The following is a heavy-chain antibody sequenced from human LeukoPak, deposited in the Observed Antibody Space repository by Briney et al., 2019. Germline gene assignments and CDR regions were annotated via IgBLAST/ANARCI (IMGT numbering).Heavy chain of an antibody. J-gene: IGHJ4*02. CDR2: IYSGGST. Sequence: GGSLRLSCAASGFTVSSNYMSWVRQAPGKGLEWVSVIYSGGSTYYADSVKGRFTISRDNSKNTLYLLMNSLRAEDTAVYYCAKLDSYYDSSGYYYSADYWGQGTLVTVSS. CDR3: AKLDSYYDSSGYYYSADY. CDR1: GFTVSSNY. D-gene: IGHD3-22*01. V-gene: IGHV3-53*05.